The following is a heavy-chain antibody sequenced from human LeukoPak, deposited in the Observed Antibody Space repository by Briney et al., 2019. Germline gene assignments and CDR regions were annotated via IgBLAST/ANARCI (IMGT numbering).Heavy chain of an antibody. V-gene: IGHV3-23*01. CDR3: AKNGGPGRAFYEG. CDR2: ISGGGDYI. CDR1: GFSFSSYA. D-gene: IGHD3-16*01. Sequence: GGSLRLSCVASGFSFSSYAMTWVRQAPGKGLEWVSAISGGGDYIYYGDSVKGRFTTSRDNSKRTLYLQMSNLRAEDTAVYYCAKNGGPGRAFYEGGGKEPQVTVSS. J-gene: IGHJ4*02.